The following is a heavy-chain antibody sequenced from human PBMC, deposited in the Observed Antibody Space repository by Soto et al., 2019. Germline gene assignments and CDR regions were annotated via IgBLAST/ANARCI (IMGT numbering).Heavy chain of an antibody. CDR1: GFTFSSYS. J-gene: IGHJ3*02. V-gene: IGHV3-48*02. CDR2: ISSSSSTI. Sequence: GGSLRLSCAASGFTFSSYSMNWVRQAPGKGLEWVSYISSSSSTIYYADSVKGRFTISRDNAKNSLYLQMNSLRDEDTAVYYCARDVVGATTGGFVADAFDIWGQGTMVTVSS. CDR3: ARDVVGATTGGFVADAFDI. D-gene: IGHD1-26*01.